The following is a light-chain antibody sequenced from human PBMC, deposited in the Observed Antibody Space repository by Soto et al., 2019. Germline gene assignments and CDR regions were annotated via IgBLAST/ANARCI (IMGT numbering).Light chain of an antibody. CDR3: CAYAGGYYV. Sequence: QSVLTQPRSVSGSPGQSVTISCTGTSSDVGGYNYVSWYQQHPGKAPKLVIYDVSERPSGVPDRFSGSKSGNAASLTISGLQAEDETDYYCCAYAGGYYVFGHGTKVTVL. V-gene: IGLV2-11*01. CDR1: SSDVGGYNY. CDR2: DVS. J-gene: IGLJ1*01.